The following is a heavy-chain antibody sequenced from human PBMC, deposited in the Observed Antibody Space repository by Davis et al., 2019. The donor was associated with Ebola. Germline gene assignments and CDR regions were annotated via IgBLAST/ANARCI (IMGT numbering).Heavy chain of an antibody. CDR2: IYYTGST. V-gene: IGHV4-39*07. Sequence: MPSETLSLTCTVSGGSISSSSYYWGWIRQPPGKGLEWIGSIYYTGSTYYNPSLKSRVTISVDKSKNQFSLKLSSVTAADTAVYYCARDLVKGYSSSWDGTDYWGQGTLVTVSS. D-gene: IGHD6-13*01. J-gene: IGHJ4*02. CDR1: GGSISSSSYY. CDR3: ARDLVKGYSSSWDGTDY.